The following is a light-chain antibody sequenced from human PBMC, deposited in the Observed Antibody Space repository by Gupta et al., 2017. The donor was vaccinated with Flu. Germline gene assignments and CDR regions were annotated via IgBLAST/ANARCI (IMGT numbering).Light chain of an antibody. Sequence: SVGDRVTIPCRASQSIGNWLAWYQQKPGKSPRSLISKASSLESGIPSRFGGSGSGTEFTLKISSLHPDDYATYSCKQCSTYPWAFGQGTKVEIK. CDR2: KAS. CDR3: KQCSTYPWA. CDR1: QSIGNW. V-gene: IGKV1-5*03. J-gene: IGKJ1*01.